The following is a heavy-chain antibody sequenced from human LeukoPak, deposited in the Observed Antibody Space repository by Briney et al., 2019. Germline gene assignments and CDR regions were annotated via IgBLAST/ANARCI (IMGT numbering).Heavy chain of an antibody. CDR3: ARSPPYYDILTGYYMSYYYYGMDV. V-gene: IGHV3-33*01. Sequence: PGRSLILSCAASGFTFSSYGMHWVRQAPGKGLEWVAVIWYDGSNKYYADSVKGRFTISRDNSKNTLYLQMNSLRAEDTAVYYCARSPPYYDILTGYYMSYYYYGMDVWGQGTTVTVSS. J-gene: IGHJ6*02. CDR1: GFTFSSYG. CDR2: IWYDGSNK. D-gene: IGHD3-9*01.